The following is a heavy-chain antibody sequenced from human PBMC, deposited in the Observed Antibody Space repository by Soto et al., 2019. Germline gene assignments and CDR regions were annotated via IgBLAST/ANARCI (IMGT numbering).Heavy chain of an antibody. J-gene: IGHJ6*02. Sequence: PGGSPKLSXADFGFNFRSFGMHWVRQASGKGLEWVVLISYDGSDEFYPDSVKGRFTVLRDNSKNMLYLQMNSLQVEEKAIYYLAKHLEYTPSDGMDVWGQGTTVTVSS. V-gene: IGHV3-30*18. D-gene: IGHD2-2*02. CDR1: GFNFRSFG. CDR3: AKHLEYTPSDGMDV. CDR2: ISYDGSDE.